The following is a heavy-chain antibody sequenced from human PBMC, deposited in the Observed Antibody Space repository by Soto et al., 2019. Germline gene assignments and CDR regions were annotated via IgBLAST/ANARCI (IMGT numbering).Heavy chain of an antibody. CDR1: GGSFSGYY. Sequence: QVRLQQWGTGLLKPSETLSLTCAVYGGSFSGYYWSWFRQTPGEGLEWIGEINHYENTNYNPSLKSRLSMSVDTSKNQFSLKLTSVSAADTAMYYCAKGRRGSDPWGQGTLVTVSS. CDR2: INHYENT. CDR3: AKGRRGSDP. J-gene: IGHJ5*02. V-gene: IGHV4-34*02. D-gene: IGHD3-10*01.